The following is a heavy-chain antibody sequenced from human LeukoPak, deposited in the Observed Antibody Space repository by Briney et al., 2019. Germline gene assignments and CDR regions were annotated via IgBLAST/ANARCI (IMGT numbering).Heavy chain of an antibody. Sequence: SVKVSCKASGGTFSSYAISWVRQAPGQGLEWMGRIIPILGIANYAQKFQGRVTITADKSTSTAYMELSSLRSEDTAVYYCARERSITNIIDYWGQGTLVTVSS. D-gene: IGHD1-14*01. V-gene: IGHV1-69*04. CDR1: GGTFSSYA. CDR3: ARERSITNIIDY. CDR2: IIPILGIA. J-gene: IGHJ4*02.